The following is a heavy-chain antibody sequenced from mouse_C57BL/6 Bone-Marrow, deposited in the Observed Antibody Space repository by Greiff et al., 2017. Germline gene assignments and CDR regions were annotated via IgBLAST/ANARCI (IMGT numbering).Heavy chain of an antibody. CDR3: ARVTTVGAY. D-gene: IGHD1-1*01. V-gene: IGHV1-69*01. CDR2: IDPSDSYT. CDR1: GYTFTSYW. J-gene: IGHJ3*01. Sequence: VKLQQPGAELVMPGASVKLSCKASGYTFTSYWMHWVKQRPGQGLEWIGEIDPSDSYTNYNQKFKGKSTLTVDKSSSTASMQLSSLTSEDSAVYYCARVTTVGAYWGQGTLVTVSA.